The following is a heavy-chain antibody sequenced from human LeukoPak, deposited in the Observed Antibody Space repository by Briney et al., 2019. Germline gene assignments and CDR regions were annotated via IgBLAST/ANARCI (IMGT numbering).Heavy chain of an antibody. CDR3: ARERQQLVSNNWFDP. J-gene: IGHJ5*02. CDR1: GYTFTGYY. D-gene: IGHD6-13*01. V-gene: IGHV1-2*02. Sequence: GASVKVSCKASGYTFTGYYMHWVRQAPGQGLEWMGWINPNSGGTNYAQKFQGRVTMTRDTSISTAYMELSRLRSDDTAVYYCARERQQLVSNNWFDPWGQGTLVTVSP. CDR2: INPNSGGT.